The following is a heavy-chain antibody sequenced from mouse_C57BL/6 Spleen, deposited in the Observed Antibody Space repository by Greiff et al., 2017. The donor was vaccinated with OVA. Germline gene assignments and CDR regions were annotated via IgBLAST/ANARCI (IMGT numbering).Heavy chain of an antibody. D-gene: IGHD2-4*01. Sequence: EVQGVESGPELVKPGASVKMSCKASGYTFTDYNMHWVKQSHGKSLEWIGYINPNNGGTSYNQKFKGKATLTVNKSSSTAYMELRSLTSEDSAVYYCARGISTKYFDVWCTGTTVTVSS. CDR2: INPNNGGT. CDR1: GYTFTDYN. CDR3: ARGISTKYFDV. J-gene: IGHJ1*03. V-gene: IGHV1-22*01.